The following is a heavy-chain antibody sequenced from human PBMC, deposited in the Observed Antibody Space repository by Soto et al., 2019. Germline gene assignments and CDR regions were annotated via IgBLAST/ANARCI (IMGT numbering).Heavy chain of an antibody. CDR2: VSTSGRST. Sequence: GWSLRLSCSASGFIFSESTIYWVRQVPGKGLEAISAVSTSGRSTYYADSVKDRFTISRDNSKNTLFLQMGSLRPEDTAIYYCVKQAHGLDGVAFDYWGQGTPVTVSS. J-gene: IGHJ4*02. CDR1: GFIFSEST. V-gene: IGHV3-64D*06. D-gene: IGHD3-16*01. CDR3: VKQAHGLDGVAFDY.